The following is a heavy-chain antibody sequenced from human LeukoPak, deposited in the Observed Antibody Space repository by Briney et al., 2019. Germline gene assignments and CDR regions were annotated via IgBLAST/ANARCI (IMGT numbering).Heavy chain of an antibody. CDR3: AKVDYNSGSFFDY. CDR1: GFTFSSYA. D-gene: IGHD3-10*01. Sequence: GGSLRLSCAASGFTFSSYAMSWVRQAPGKGLEWVSAISGSGGSTYYADSVKGRFTISRDNSKNTLYLQINSLRAEDTAVYYCAKVDYNSGSFFDYWGQGTLVTVSS. V-gene: IGHV3-23*01. CDR2: ISGSGGST. J-gene: IGHJ4*02.